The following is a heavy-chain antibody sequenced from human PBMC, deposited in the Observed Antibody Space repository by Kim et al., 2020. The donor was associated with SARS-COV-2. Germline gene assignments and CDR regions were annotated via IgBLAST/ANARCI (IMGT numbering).Heavy chain of an antibody. CDR3: ARDRLRYGSGSGFDP. Sequence: GGSLRLSCAASGFTFSSYWMHWVRQAPGKGLVWVSRINSDGSSTSYADSVKGRFTISRDNAKNTLYLQMNSLRAEDTAVYYCARDRLRYGSGSGFDPWGQGTLVTVSS. CDR2: INSDGSST. J-gene: IGHJ5*02. V-gene: IGHV3-74*01. D-gene: IGHD3-10*01. CDR1: GFTFSSYW.